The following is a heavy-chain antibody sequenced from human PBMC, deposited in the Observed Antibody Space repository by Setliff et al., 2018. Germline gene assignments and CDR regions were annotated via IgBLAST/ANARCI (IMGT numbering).Heavy chain of an antibody. D-gene: IGHD2-8*01. J-gene: IGHJ5*02. CDR2: IYTSGST. CDR1: GGSISSYY. Sequence: SSETLSLTCTVSGGSISSYYWSWIRQPPWKGLEWIGYIYTSGSTTYNPSLESRVTISVDTSKNQFSLKMTSVTAADTAVYYCARHGLHCTNGICPPPFDPWGQGTLVTVSS. V-gene: IGHV4-4*08. CDR3: ARHGLHCTNGICPPPFDP.